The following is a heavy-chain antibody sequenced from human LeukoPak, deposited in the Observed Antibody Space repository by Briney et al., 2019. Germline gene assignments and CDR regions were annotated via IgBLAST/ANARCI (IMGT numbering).Heavy chain of an antibody. CDR2: ITGSGGST. V-gene: IGHV3-23*01. Sequence: GASLRLSCAASGFTFSSYAMSWVRQGPGKGLEWVSSITGSGGSTYYADSVKGRFTISRDNSKNTLYLQINSLRAEDTAVYYCAKSVGFSHSSGWYQLVLDFDYWGQGTLVTVSS. CDR3: AKSVGFSHSSGWYQLVLDFDY. D-gene: IGHD6-19*01. CDR1: GFTFSSYA. J-gene: IGHJ4*02.